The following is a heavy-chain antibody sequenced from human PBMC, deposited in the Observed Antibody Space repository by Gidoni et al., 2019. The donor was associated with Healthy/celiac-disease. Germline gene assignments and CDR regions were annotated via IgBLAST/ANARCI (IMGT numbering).Heavy chain of an antibody. CDR1: GFTFVSYW. J-gene: IGHJ4*02. Sequence: ELQLVTSGGGLVQPGGSLRLSCAASGFTFVSYWMHWVRQAPGKGLVWVSRINSDGSSTSYADSVKGRFTISRDNAKNTLYLQMNSLRAEDTAVYYCASRSTVTTFFDYWGQGTLVTVSS. D-gene: IGHD4-17*01. V-gene: IGHV3-74*01. CDR3: ASRSTVTTFFDY. CDR2: INSDGSST.